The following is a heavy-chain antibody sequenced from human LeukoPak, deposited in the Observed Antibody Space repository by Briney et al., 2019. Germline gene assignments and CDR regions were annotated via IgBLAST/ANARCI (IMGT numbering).Heavy chain of an antibody. CDR1: GGSISSDY. V-gene: IGHV4-59*01. Sequence: SETLSLTCTVSGGSISSDYWGWIRQPPGKGLEWLGYIHYSGSTNYNPSLKSRVTISVDMSKTQFSLRLRSVTVADTAVYYCARDVEMATPWYFGMDVWGQGTTVTVSS. J-gene: IGHJ6*02. D-gene: IGHD5-24*01. CDR2: IHYSGST. CDR3: ARDVEMATPWYFGMDV.